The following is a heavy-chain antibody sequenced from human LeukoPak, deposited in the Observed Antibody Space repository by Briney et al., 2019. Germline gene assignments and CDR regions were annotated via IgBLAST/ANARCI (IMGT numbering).Heavy chain of an antibody. CDR3: ARDPDYYDSSGSLDY. Sequence: GGSLRLSCAASGFTFTSYAMSWVRQAPGKGLEWVSSISSSSSYIYYADSVKGRFTISRDNAKNSLYLQMNSLRAEDTAVYYCARDPDYYDSSGSLDYWGQGTLVTVSS. J-gene: IGHJ4*02. CDR1: GFTFTSYA. CDR2: ISSSSSYI. V-gene: IGHV3-21*01. D-gene: IGHD3-22*01.